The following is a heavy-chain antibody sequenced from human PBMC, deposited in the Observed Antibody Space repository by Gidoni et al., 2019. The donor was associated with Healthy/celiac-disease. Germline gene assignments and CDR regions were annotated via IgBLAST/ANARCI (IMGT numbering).Heavy chain of an antibody. V-gene: IGHV3-11*01. CDR1: GFTFSAYY. Sequence: QVQLVESGGGLVKPGGSLRLSCAASGFTFSAYYMSWLRQAAGKGLGLVSYNCSSGSTIYYPDSGKGRFTHSRDNAKNLMFLQMNSLGAEDTAVYYCARDCRRWYGGRGTHFYYYGMDVWGQGTTVTVSS. CDR3: ARDCRRWYGGRGTHFYYYGMDV. CDR2: NCSSGSTI. J-gene: IGHJ6*02. D-gene: IGHD6-13*01.